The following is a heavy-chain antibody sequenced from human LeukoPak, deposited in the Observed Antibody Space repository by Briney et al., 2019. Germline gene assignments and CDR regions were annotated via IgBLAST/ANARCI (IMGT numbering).Heavy chain of an antibody. J-gene: IGHJ4*02. CDR3: AQTFSSSRTFDY. CDR1: GGTFSSYA. V-gene: IGHV1-69*04. D-gene: IGHD6-13*01. CDR2: IIPILGIA. Sequence: SVKVSCKASGGTFSSYAISWVRQAPGQGLEWMGRIIPILGIANYAQKFQGRVTITADKSASTAYMELSSLRSEDTAVYYCAQTFSSSRTFDYWGQGTLVTVSS.